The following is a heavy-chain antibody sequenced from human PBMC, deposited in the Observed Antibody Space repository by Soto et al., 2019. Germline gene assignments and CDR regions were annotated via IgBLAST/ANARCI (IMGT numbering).Heavy chain of an antibody. V-gene: IGHV4-34*01. CDR3: ARVRDWTRGFDY. J-gene: IGHJ4*02. Sequence: SETLSLTCDGRSLSGYYWSWLRQSPGVGLEWIGEIYHTGSTYYNPSLKSRVTISVDRSKNQFSLKLSSVTAADTAVYYCARVRDWTRGFDYWGQGTLVTVSS. CDR1: GRSLSGYY. CDR2: IYHTGST. D-gene: IGHD1-1*01.